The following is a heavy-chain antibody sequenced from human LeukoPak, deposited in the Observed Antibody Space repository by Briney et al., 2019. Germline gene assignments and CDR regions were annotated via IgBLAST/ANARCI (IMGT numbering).Heavy chain of an antibody. J-gene: IGHJ6*02. V-gene: IGHV3-30*04. CDR1: GFTFSSYA. CDR3: ARTSVRLEYYGMDV. Sequence: GGSLRLSCAASGFTFSSYAMHWVRQAPGKGLEWVAVISYDGSDKYYADSVKGRFTISRDNSKNTLYLQMNSLRAEDTAVYYCARTSVRLEYYGMDVWGQGTTVTVSS. D-gene: IGHD6-19*01. CDR2: ISYDGSDK.